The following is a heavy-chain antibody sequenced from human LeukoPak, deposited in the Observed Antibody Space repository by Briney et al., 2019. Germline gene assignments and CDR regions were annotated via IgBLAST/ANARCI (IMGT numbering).Heavy chain of an antibody. CDR3: ARDRFHSSSWVDY. CDR2: IYSGGST. CDR1: GFTVSANY. Sequence: GGSLRLSCAASGFTVSANYMNWVRQAPGKGLEWVSVIYSGGSTYYADSVKGRFTISRDNSKNTLYLQMNSLRAEDTAVYYCARDRFHSSSWVDYWGQGTLVTVSS. V-gene: IGHV3-66*01. J-gene: IGHJ4*02. D-gene: IGHD6-13*01.